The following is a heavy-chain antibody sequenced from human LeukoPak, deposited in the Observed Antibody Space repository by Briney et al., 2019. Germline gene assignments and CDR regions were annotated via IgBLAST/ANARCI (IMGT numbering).Heavy chain of an antibody. CDR1: GGSISSYY. CDR2: IYYSGST. V-gene: IGHV4-59*08. Sequence: SETLSLTCTVSGGSISSYYWSWIRQPPGKGLEWIGYIYYSGSTNYNPSLKSRVTISVDTSKNQFSLNLSSVTAADTAVYYCARQDYYDSSGFKGRAFDIWGQGTMVVVSS. J-gene: IGHJ3*02. D-gene: IGHD3-22*01. CDR3: ARQDYYDSSGFKGRAFDI.